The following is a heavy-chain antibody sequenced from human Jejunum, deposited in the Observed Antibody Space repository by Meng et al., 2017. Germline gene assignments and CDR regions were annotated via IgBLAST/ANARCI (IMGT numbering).Heavy chain of an antibody. V-gene: IGHV4-39*07. CDR3: ARELLRRSGWHDY. CDR2: IYNSGTS. Sequence: SETLSLTCTVSGDSIISSSYFWAWIRQPPGKELEWIGSIYNSGTSYYNPSLKSRATISVDTSKNQSSLKVNSVTAADTAVYYCARELLRRSGWHDYWGQGTLVTVSS. D-gene: IGHD6-19*01. CDR1: GDSIISSSYF. J-gene: IGHJ4*02.